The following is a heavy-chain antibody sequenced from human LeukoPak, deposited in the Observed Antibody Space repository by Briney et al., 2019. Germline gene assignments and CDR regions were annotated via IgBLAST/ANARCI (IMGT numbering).Heavy chain of an antibody. CDR2: VSWNGGTI. Sequence: GRSLRLSCAASGFTFHDYAMHWVRQAPGKGLEWVSGVSWNGGTIDYADSVKGRFTISRDNAKNSLYLQMNSLRPEDMALYYCAKGPTYSSSSLFDYWGQGILVAVAS. D-gene: IGHD6-6*01. CDR1: GFTFHDYA. V-gene: IGHV3-9*03. CDR3: AKGPTYSSSSLFDY. J-gene: IGHJ4*02.